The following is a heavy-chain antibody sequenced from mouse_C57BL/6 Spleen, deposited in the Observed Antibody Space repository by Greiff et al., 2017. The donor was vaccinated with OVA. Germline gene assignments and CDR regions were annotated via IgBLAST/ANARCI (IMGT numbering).Heavy chain of an antibody. CDR2: ISDGGSYT. V-gene: IGHV5-4*01. CDR1: GFTFSSYA. J-gene: IGHJ2*01. Sequence: EVKLMESGGGLVKPGGSLKLSCAASGFTFSSYAMSWVRQTPEKRLEWVATISDGGSYTYYPDNVKGRFTISRDKAKNNLYLQMSHLKSENTAMYYCAREGYYSNYFDYWGQGTTLTVSS. CDR3: AREGYYSNYFDY. D-gene: IGHD2-5*01.